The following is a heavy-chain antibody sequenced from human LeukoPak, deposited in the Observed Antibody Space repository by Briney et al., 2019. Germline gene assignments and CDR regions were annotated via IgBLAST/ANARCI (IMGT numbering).Heavy chain of an antibody. CDR2: IYCTGTT. V-gene: IGHV4-59*01. D-gene: IGHD3-22*01. Sequence: SETLSLTCTVSGGSMSDYYWSWTRQPPGKGLEWIGYIYCTGTTNYNPSLKGRVIISIDTSKNQFSLKLSSVTAADTALYYCARDYTMTHASDIWGQGHWSPSLQ. CDR1: GGSMSDYY. J-gene: IGHJ3*02. CDR3: ARDYTMTHASDI.